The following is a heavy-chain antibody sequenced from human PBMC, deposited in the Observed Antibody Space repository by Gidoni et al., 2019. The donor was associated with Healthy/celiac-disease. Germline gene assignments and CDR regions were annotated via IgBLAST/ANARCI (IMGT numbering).Heavy chain of an antibody. J-gene: IGHJ6*02. CDR3: ARIRRYSSDYYYYYGMDV. V-gene: IGHV2-70*15. D-gene: IGHD6-13*01. CDR1: GFSRSTSGMC. CDR2: IDWDDDK. Sequence: QVTLRESGPALVKPTQTLTLTCTFSGFSRSTSGMCVSWIRQPPGKALEWLARIDWDDDKYYSTSLKTRLTISKDTSKNQVVLTMTNMDPVDTATYYCARIRRYSSDYYYYYGMDVWGQGTTVTVSS.